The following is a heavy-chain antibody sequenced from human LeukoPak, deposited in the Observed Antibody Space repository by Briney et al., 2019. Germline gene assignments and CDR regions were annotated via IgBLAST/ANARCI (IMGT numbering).Heavy chain of an antibody. J-gene: IGHJ6*03. CDR1: GGSISSGSYY. CDR3: ARDTGYYYDRKYYYYMDV. CDR2: IYTSGST. Sequence: SQTLSLTCTVSGGSISSGSYYWSWIRQPAGKGLEWIGRIYTSGSTNYNPSLKSRVTISVDTSKYQFSLKLSSVTAADTAVYYCARDTGYYYDRKYYYYMDVWGKGTTVTVSS. V-gene: IGHV4-61*02. D-gene: IGHD3-22*01.